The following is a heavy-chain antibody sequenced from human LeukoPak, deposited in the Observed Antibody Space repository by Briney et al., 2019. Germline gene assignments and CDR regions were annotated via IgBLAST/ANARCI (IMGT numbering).Heavy chain of an antibody. D-gene: IGHD3-9*01. CDR3: ARGSPPLYDILTGYQQLRNWFDP. CDR2: ISAYNGNT. V-gene: IGHV1-18*01. CDR1: GYTFPSYG. J-gene: IGHJ5*02. Sequence: ASVKVSCKASGYTFPSYGISWVRQAPGQGLAWVGWISAYNGNTNYAQKRQGRVTMTTDTSTSTAYMELRSLRSDDTAVYYCARGSPPLYDILTGYQQLRNWFDPWGQGTLVTVSS.